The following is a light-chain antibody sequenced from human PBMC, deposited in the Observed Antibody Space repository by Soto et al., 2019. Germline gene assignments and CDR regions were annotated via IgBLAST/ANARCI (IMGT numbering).Light chain of an antibody. CDR3: QQTYRVPLT. J-gene: IGKJ4*01. CDR1: QSIMRC. Sequence: DTQITQCPSTLSASVADRVTITCRGSQSIMRCLAWYQQKPGKAPKLXIYYXSSWERGGPSRFSGSGSGTDFTLAISSMQPEDFSNYYFQQTYRVPLTFGGGTKVDI. CDR2: YXS. V-gene: IGKV1-5*01.